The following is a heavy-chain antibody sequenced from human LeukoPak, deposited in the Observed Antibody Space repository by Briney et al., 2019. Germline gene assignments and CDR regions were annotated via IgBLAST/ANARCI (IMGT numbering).Heavy chain of an antibody. D-gene: IGHD3-10*01. V-gene: IGHV1-8*01. J-gene: IGHJ4*02. CDR2: MNPNSGNI. CDR1: GYTFTSYD. CDR3: AIPGMVRGVIP. Sequence: ASVKVSCKASGYTFTSYDINWVRQATGQGLEWMGWMNPNSGNIGYAQKFQGSVTMARNTSISTAYMELSSLRSEDTAVYYCAIPGMVRGVIPWGQGTLVTVSS.